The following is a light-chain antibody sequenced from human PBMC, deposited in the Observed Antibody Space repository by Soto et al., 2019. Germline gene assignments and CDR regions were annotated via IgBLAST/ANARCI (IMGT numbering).Light chain of an antibody. CDR1: QSISSY. CDR3: QQSYSTPRT. Sequence: DIQMTQSPSSLSASVGDRVTITCRASQSISSYLNWYQQKPGKAPELLIYAASSLQSGVPSRFSGSGSGTDFTLTISSLQPEDFVSYYCQQSYSTPRTFGGGTKVDIK. V-gene: IGKV1-39*01. CDR2: AAS. J-gene: IGKJ4*01.